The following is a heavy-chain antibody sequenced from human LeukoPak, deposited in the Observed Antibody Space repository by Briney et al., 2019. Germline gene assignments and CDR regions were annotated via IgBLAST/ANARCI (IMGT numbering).Heavy chain of an antibody. D-gene: IGHD4-23*01. J-gene: IGHJ4*02. Sequence: SGTLSLTCAVSGGSISSSHWWSWVRQPPGKGLEWIGSIYYSGSTYYNPSLKSRVTISVDTSKNQFSLKLSSVTAADTAVYNCARGRDYGGNSGRIDYWGQGTLVTVSS. V-gene: IGHV4-4*02. CDR2: IYYSGST. CDR1: GGSISSSHW. CDR3: ARGRDYGGNSGRIDY.